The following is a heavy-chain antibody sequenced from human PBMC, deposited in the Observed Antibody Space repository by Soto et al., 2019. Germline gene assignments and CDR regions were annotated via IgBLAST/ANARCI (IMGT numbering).Heavy chain of an antibody. CDR2: IYYSGST. J-gene: IGHJ6*02. D-gene: IGHD3-3*01. V-gene: IGHV4-59*01. CDR3: ARCDMGGALEWTHYGMDV. CDR1: GGSISSYY. Sequence: SETLSLTCTVSGGSISSYYWSWIRQPPGKGLEWIGYIYYSGSTNYNPSLKSRVTISVDTSKNQFSLKLSSVTAADTAVYYCARCDMGGALEWTHYGMDVWGQGTTVTVSS.